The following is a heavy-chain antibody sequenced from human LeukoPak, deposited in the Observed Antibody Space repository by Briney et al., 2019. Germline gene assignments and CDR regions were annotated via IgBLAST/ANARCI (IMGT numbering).Heavy chain of an antibody. J-gene: IGHJ4*02. CDR2: IYPGDSDT. CDR3: ARRGYSGYDSPLGY. D-gene: IGHD5-12*01. Sequence: GESLKISCKGSGYSFTSYWIAWVRQMPGKGLEWMGIIYPGDSDTRYSPSFQGQVTISADKSIAYLQWGSLKASDTAMYYCARRGYSGYDSPLGYWGQGTLVTVSS. V-gene: IGHV5-51*01. CDR1: GYSFTSYW.